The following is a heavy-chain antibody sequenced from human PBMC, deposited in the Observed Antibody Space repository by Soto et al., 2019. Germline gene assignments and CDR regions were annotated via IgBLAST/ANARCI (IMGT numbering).Heavy chain of an antibody. CDR3: ARFYYDSSGYLPSPYYYYYGMDV. CDR1: GFTFNTRW. CDR2: INQDGSEK. V-gene: IGHV3-7*04. J-gene: IGHJ6*02. Sequence: GGSLRLSCAASGFTFNTRWMSWVRQAPGKGLEWVANINQDGSEKYCLDSVKGRFTISRDNAKNSLYLQMNSLRAEDTAVYYCARFYYDSSGYLPSPYYYYYGMDVWGQGTTVTVSS. D-gene: IGHD3-22*01.